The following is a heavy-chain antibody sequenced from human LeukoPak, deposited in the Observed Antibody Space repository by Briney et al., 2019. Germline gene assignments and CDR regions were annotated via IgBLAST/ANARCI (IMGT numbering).Heavy chain of an antibody. CDR3: ARGGSSGWYWNYYYYGMDV. Sequence: SETLSLTCTVSGGSISSYYWSWIRQPPGKGLEWIGYIYYSGSTNYNPSLKSRVTISVDTSKNQFSLKLSSVTAADTAVYYCARGGSSGWYWNYYYYGMDVWGQGTTVTVSS. J-gene: IGHJ6*02. V-gene: IGHV4-59*01. D-gene: IGHD6-19*01. CDR1: GGSISSYY. CDR2: IYYSGST.